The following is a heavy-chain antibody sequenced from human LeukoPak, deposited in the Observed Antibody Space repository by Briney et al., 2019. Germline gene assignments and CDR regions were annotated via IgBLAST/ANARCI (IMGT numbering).Heavy chain of an antibody. V-gene: IGHV4-31*03. CDR3: ARDGIAVAGTDY. CDR2: IYYSGST. Sequence: SETLSLTCTVSGGSISSGGYYWSWIRQHPGKGLEWIGYIYYSGSTYYNPSLKSRVTISVDTSKNQFSLKLSSVTAADTAVYYCARDGIAVAGTDYWGQGTLVTVSS. D-gene: IGHD6-19*01. CDR1: GGSISSGGYY. J-gene: IGHJ4*02.